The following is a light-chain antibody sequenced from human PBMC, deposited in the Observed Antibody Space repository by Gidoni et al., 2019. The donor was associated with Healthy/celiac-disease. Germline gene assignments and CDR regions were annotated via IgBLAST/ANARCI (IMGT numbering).Light chain of an antibody. J-gene: IGKJ1*01. V-gene: IGKV3-15*01. CDR1: QSVSSN. CDR2: GAS. Sequence: EIVMTQPPATLSVSPGERSTLSCSARQSVSSNLAGYQQKHGQAPQLLIYGASTRATGIPARFRVSRSGTEFTLTISSLQSEDFAVYCCQQYNNWPPWTFGQGTKVEIK. CDR3: QQYNNWPPWT.